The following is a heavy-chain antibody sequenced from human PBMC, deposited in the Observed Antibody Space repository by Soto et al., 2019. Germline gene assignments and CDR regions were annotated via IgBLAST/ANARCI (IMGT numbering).Heavy chain of an antibody. CDR3: AIEAYSSGWYYFDY. V-gene: IGHV3-30-3*01. D-gene: IGHD6-19*01. J-gene: IGHJ4*02. CDR2: ISYDGSNK. CDR1: GFSFSSYA. Sequence: GGSLRLSCAASGFSFSSYAMHWVRQAPGKGLEWVAVISYDGSNKYYADSVKGRFTISRDNSKNTLYLQMNSLRAEDTAVYYCAIEAYSSGWYYFDYWGQGTLVTVSS.